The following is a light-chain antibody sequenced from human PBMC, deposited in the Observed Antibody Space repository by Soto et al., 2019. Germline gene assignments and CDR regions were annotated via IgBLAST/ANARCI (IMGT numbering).Light chain of an antibody. CDR1: SSDIGNYNY. V-gene: IGLV2-14*01. Sequence: QSVLTQPASVSGSPGQSITISCTGTSSDIGNYNYVSWYQQHPGKAPKLIIYEVTNRPSGVSDRFSGSKSGNTASLTISGLQAEDEADYHCSSYIRSSSSWVFGGGTKLIVL. CDR2: EVT. CDR3: SSYIRSSSSWV. J-gene: IGLJ3*02.